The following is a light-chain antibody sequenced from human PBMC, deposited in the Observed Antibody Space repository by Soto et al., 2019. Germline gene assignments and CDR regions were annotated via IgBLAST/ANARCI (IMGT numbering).Light chain of an antibody. CDR2: AAS. J-gene: IGKJ4*01. CDR1: QGISSY. V-gene: IGKV1-9*01. CDR3: QQLNSYPIT. Sequence: DIQLTQSPSFLSASVGDRVTITCRASQGISSYLAWYQQEPGKAPKLLIYAASTLQSGVPSRFSGGGSGTELTLTISSLQPEDFATDYCQQLNSYPITFGGGTKVEIK.